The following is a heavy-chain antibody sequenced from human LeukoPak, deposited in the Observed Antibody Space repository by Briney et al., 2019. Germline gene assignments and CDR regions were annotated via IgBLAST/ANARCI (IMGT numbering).Heavy chain of an antibody. CDR3: ARDRAYGYSTVWDFDY. D-gene: IGHD6-19*01. CDR1: GGSIRSGDFY. CDR2: IYYSGST. V-gene: IGHV4-30-4*01. Sequence: SETLSLTYTVSGGSIRSGDFYWSWIRQPPGKGLEWIGYIYYSGSTYYNPSLKSRVTISVDTSKNQFSLKLSSVTAADTAVYYCARDRAYGYSTVWDFDYWGQGTLVTVSS. J-gene: IGHJ4*02.